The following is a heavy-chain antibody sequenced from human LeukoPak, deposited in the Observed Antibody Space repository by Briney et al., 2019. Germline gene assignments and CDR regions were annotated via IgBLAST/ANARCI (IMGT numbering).Heavy chain of an antibody. CDR3: ARGAGYSSSRRRNYYYGMDV. D-gene: IGHD6-19*01. CDR1: GYSFNSNG. Sequence: ASVKVSCKASGYSFNSNGISWVRQAPGQGLEWMGWNSAYNGDTNYAQKFQGRVTMTTDTSTSTAYMELRSLRSDDTAVYYCARGAGYSSSRRRNYYYGMDVWGQRDHGHRLL. V-gene: IGHV1-18*01. J-gene: IGHJ6*04. CDR2: NSAYNGDT.